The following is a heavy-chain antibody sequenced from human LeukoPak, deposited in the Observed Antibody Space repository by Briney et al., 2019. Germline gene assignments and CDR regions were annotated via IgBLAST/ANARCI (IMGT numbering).Heavy chain of an antibody. J-gene: IGHJ4*02. CDR1: GGSISSYY. Sequence: PSETLSLTCTVSGGSISSYYWSWIRQPPGKGLDWIGYIYYIGSTHYNPSLKSRVTISVDTSKNQSSLKLSSVTAADTAVYYCTKADSSSWSYYFDYWGQGTLVTVSS. D-gene: IGHD6-13*01. V-gene: IGHV4-59*12. CDR2: IYYIGST. CDR3: TKADSSSWSYYFDY.